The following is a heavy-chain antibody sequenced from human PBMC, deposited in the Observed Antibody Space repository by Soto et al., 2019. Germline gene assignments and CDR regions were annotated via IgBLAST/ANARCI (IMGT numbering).Heavy chain of an antibody. V-gene: IGHV1-18*01. Sequence: GASVKVSCKASGYTFTSYGISWVRQAPGQGLEWMGWISAYNGNTNYAQKLQGRVTMTTDTSTSTAYMELRSLRSDDTAVYYCALKGEYCSSTCCYYGMDVWGQGTTVTVSS. CDR1: GYTFTSYG. CDR3: ALKGEYCSSTCCYYGMDV. J-gene: IGHJ6*02. D-gene: IGHD2-2*01. CDR2: ISAYNGNT.